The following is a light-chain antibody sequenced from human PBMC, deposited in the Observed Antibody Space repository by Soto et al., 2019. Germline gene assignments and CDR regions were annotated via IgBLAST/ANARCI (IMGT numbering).Light chain of an antibody. V-gene: IGKV1-5*01. Sequence: DIQMTQSPSTLSASVGDRVTITCRASQSISSWLAWYQQKPGKAPKLLIYDASSLESGVPSRFSGGGSATDFTLTISSLQPEDFATYYCQQSFGTTWTFGRGTKVDIK. CDR2: DAS. CDR3: QQSFGTTWT. J-gene: IGKJ1*01. CDR1: QSISSW.